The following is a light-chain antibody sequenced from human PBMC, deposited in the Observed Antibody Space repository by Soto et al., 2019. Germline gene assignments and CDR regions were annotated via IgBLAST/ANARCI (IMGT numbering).Light chain of an antibody. Sequence: DIQMTQSPSTLSASVGDRVTITCRASQSISSWLAWYQQKPGKAPKFLIYDASSLESGVPSRFSGSGSGTEFTLTISSLQPDDFATYYCQQYNNYPWTFGQGTTVEIK. CDR2: DAS. V-gene: IGKV1-5*01. CDR1: QSISSW. J-gene: IGKJ1*01. CDR3: QQYNNYPWT.